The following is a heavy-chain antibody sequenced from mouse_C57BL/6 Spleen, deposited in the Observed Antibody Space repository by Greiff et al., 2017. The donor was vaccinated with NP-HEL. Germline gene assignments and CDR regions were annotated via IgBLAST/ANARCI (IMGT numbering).Heavy chain of an antibody. Sequence: EVKLQESGPGLVKPSQSLSLTCSVTGYSITSGYYWNWIRQFPGNKLEWMGYISYDGSNNYNPSLKNRISITRDTSKNQFFLKLNSVTTEDTATYYCAREGIYYDPILYYFDYWGQGTTLTVSS. CDR3: AREGIYYDPILYYFDY. V-gene: IGHV3-6*01. D-gene: IGHD2-4*01. CDR1: GYSITSGYY. CDR2: ISYDGSN. J-gene: IGHJ2*01.